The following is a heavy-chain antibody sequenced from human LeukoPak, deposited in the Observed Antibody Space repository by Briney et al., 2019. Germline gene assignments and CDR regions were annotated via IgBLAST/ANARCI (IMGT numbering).Heavy chain of an antibody. D-gene: IGHD3-10*01. CDR1: GGSISSYY. V-gene: IGHV4-59*01. CDR2: IYYSGST. CDR3: ARVTQGASWFGELLYYFDY. Sequence: PSETLSLTCSVSGGSISSYYWSRIRQAPGKGLEWIGYIYYSGSTNYNPSLKSRVTISVDTSKNQFSLKLSSVTAADTAVYYCARVTQGASWFGELLYYFDYWGQGTLVTVSS. J-gene: IGHJ4*02.